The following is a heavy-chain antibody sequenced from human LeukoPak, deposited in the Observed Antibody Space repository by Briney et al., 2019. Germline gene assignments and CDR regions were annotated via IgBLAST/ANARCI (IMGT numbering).Heavy chain of an antibody. D-gene: IGHD6-13*01. V-gene: IGHV4-59*01. J-gene: IGHJ4*02. CDR2: IYYSGST. CDR3: ARGSAAGPLFDY. Sequence: TSETLSLTCTASGGSIGTYYWSWVRQAPGRGLEWIGYIYYSGSTKYNASLKSRVTISVDTSKNQFSLKLTAVAAADTAVYYCARGSAAGPLFDYWGQGTLVTVSS. CDR1: GGSIGTYY.